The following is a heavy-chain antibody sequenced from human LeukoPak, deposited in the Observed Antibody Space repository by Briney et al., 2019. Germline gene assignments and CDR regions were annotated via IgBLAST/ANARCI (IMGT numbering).Heavy chain of an antibody. V-gene: IGHV3-33*01. J-gene: IGHJ4*02. CDR3: AGDGCGGECYLSDY. CDR1: GFISSSYG. Sequence: GGSLRLSCAASGFISSSYGMRRVRQAPGKGLEWVAVIWYDGSKKHHADSVQGRFTISRDNSKNTLYLQMNSLRAEDTAVSYCAGDGCGGECYLSDYWGQGTLVTVSS. CDR2: IWYDGSKK. D-gene: IGHD2-21*01.